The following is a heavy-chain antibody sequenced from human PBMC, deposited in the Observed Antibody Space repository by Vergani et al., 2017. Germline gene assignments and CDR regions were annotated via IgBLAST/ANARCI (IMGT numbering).Heavy chain of an antibody. V-gene: IGHV3-7*01. J-gene: IGHJ3*02. Sequence: EVQLVESGGGLVQPGGSLRLSCAASGFTFSSYWMSWVRQAPGKGLEWVANIKQDGSEKYYVDSVKGRFTISRDNAKNSLYLQMNSLRAGDTAVYYCAIVRDGYMGDAFDIWGQGTMVTVSS. CDR3: AIVRDGYMGDAFDI. CDR1: GFTFSSYW. D-gene: IGHD5-24*01. CDR2: IKQDGSEK.